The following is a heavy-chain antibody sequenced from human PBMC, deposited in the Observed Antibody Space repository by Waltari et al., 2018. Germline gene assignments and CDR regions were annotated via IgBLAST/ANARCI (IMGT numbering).Heavy chain of an antibody. CDR1: GGSISSGDSF. CDR2: ISYSGGT. Sequence: QVQLQESGPGLVKPSQTLSLTCTVSGGSISSGDSFWSWIRQPPGKGLEWVGYISYSGGTYYTPSLKSRVSMSLDTSQNQFSLRLSSVTDADTAVYYCARQRTGTAAVDYWGQGTLVTVSS. CDR3: ARQRTGTAAVDY. V-gene: IGHV4-30-4*08. J-gene: IGHJ4*02. D-gene: IGHD1-1*01.